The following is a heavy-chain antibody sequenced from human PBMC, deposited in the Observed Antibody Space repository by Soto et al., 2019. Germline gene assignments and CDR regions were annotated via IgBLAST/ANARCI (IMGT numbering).Heavy chain of an antibody. CDR2: ISAYNGNT. J-gene: IGHJ6*02. D-gene: IGHD6-19*01. Sequence: ASVKVSCKASGYTFTSYGISWVRQAPGQGLEWMGWISAYNGNTNYAQKLQGRVTMTTDTSTSTAYTELRSLRSDDTAVYYCARGSIAVAGTYYGMDVWGQGTTVTVSS. CDR3: ARGSIAVAGTYYGMDV. CDR1: GYTFTSYG. V-gene: IGHV1-18*04.